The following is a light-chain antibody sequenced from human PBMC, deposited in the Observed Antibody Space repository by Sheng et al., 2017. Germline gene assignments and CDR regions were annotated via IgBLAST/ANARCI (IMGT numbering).Light chain of an antibody. CDR3: QQYGVYYT. CDR2: KAS. J-gene: IGKJ2*01. Sequence: DIQMTQSPSTLSASVGDRVTITCRASQSVGQSLAWYQQKPGKAPNLLIYKASNLQSGVPSRFSGSGSGTDFTLTISSLQPEDFATYYCQQYGVYYTFGQGTRLEV. V-gene: IGKV1-5*03. CDR1: QSVGQS.